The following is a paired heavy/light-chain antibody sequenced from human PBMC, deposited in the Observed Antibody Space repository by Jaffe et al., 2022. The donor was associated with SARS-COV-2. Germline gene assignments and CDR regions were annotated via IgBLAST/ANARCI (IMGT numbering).Heavy chain of an antibody. CDR3: ARMCTSTSCYSTYYYSMDV. CDR2: ISGSSSSI. D-gene: IGHD2-2*01. J-gene: IGHJ6*02. Sequence: EVQLVESGGGLVKPGGSLRLSCAAPGFTFSSYSMSWVRQVPGEGLEWVSFISGSSSSIYYADSVKGRFTISRDNAKNSLFLQMNSLRAEDTAVYYCARMCTSTSCYSTYYYSMDVWGQGTTVTVSS. V-gene: IGHV3-21*02. CDR1: GFTFSSYS.
Light chain of an antibody. CDR3: SSYAGGNNFYV. CDR1: SSDVGGYNY. V-gene: IGLV2-8*01. Sequence: QSALTQPPSASGSPGQSLTISCTGTSSDVGGYNYVSWYQQHPGKAPKLLIYELSKRPSGVPDRFSGSKSGNTASLTVSGLQAEDEADYYCSSYAGGNNFYVFGTGTKVTVL. J-gene: IGLJ1*01. CDR2: ELS.